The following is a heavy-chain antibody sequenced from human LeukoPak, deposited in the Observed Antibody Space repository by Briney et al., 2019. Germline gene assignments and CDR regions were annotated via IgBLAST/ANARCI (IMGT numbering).Heavy chain of an antibody. D-gene: IGHD1-26*01. CDR3: LPLRGGVGDTGFLDY. J-gene: IGHJ4*02. CDR1: ELIFTREY. Sequence: GSLRLSCEVSELIFTREYMTWVRQSPGKGLEWLSTSHPSDTTYYAESVKGRLSVSRDHSKKTLYLQMKSLTAEDTAMYYCLPLRGGVGDTGFLDYWGQGIPVTVSS. V-gene: IGHV3-53*01. CDR2: SHPSDTT.